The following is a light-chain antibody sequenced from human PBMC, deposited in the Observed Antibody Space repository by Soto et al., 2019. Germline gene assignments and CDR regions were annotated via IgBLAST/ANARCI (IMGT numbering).Light chain of an antibody. CDR1: SGNIVSNY. CDR3: QSYDADILI. J-gene: IGLJ2*01. CDR2: EDD. V-gene: IGLV6-57*01. Sequence: NFMLTQPHFVSGSPGKTVTISCTRSSGNIVSNYVQWYQQRPGSSPTTVIFEDDDRPSGVPDRFSASLDTSTNSASLTISGLKPEDEADYYCQSYDADILIFGGGTKLTVL.